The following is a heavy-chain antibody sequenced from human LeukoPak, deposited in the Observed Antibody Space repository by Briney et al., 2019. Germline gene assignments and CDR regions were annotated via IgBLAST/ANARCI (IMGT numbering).Heavy chain of an antibody. CDR3: ARRHDYNWFDP. V-gene: IGHV1-69*01. D-gene: IGHD2-21*02. J-gene: IGHJ5*02. CDR2: IIPIFGTA. Sequence: ASMKVSCKASGYTSTGYYMHWVRQAPGQGLEWMGGIIPIFGTANYAQKFQGRVTITADESTSTAYMELSSLRSEDTAVYYCARRHDYNWFDPWGQGTLVTVSS. CDR1: GYTSTGYY.